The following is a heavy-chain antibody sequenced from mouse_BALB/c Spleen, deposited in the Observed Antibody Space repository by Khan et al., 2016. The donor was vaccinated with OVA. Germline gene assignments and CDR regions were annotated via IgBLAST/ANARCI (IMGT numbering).Heavy chain of an antibody. Sequence: VQLQQSGAELVRPGVSVKISCKGSGYTFTDYAMHWVKQSHAKSLEWIGDIRTYYGDAKYNQKFKGKATMTVDKSSSTAYMELARLTSEDSAIYYCERAHSGFAYWGQGTLVTVS. CDR3: ERAHSGFAY. V-gene: IGHV1S137*01. CDR2: IRTYYGDA. D-gene: IGHD1-3*01. CDR1: GYTFTDYA. J-gene: IGHJ3*01.